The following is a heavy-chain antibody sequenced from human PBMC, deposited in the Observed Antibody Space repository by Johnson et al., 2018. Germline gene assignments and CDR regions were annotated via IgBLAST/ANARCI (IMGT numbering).Heavy chain of an antibody. CDR3: AKDHQYYDDISGYLSYFDY. CDR1: GFTFSNYG. J-gene: IGHJ4*02. Sequence: QVQLVESGGGVVQPGRSLRLSCAASGFTFSNYGVHWVRQAPGKGLEWVAVISYDGTNKYYEDSVKGRFTISRDNSKNMVYLQMNSLRAEDTAVYYCAKDHQYYDDISGYLSYFDYWGQGTLVTVSS. D-gene: IGHD3-22*01. CDR2: ISYDGTNK. V-gene: IGHV3-30*18.